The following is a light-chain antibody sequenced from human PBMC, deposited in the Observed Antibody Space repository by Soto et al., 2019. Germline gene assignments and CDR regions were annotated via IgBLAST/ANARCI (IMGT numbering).Light chain of an antibody. CDR3: QQVHIFPLT. CDR1: QSVSSSY. J-gene: IGKJ4*01. V-gene: IGKV3-20*01. Sequence: EIVLTQSPGTLSLSPGERATLSCRASQSVSSSYLAWYQQKPGQAPRLLIYGASSRATGIPDRFSGSGSGTDFTLTISSLQPEDFATYYCQQVHIFPLTFGGGTRWIS. CDR2: GAS.